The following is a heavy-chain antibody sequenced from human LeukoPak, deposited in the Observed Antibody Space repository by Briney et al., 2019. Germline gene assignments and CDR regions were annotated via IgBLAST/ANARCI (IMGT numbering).Heavy chain of an antibody. CDR3: ARDRYYGSGSYTQQYYYYGMDV. V-gene: IGHV5-51*01. Sequence: GESLKISCKGSGYSFTSYWIGWVRQMPGKGLEWMGIIYPGDSDTRYSPSFQGQVTISADKSISTAYLQWSSLKALDTAMYYCARDRYYGSGSYTQQYYYYGMDVWGQGTTVTVSS. CDR1: GYSFTSYW. CDR2: IYPGDSDT. J-gene: IGHJ6*02. D-gene: IGHD3-10*01.